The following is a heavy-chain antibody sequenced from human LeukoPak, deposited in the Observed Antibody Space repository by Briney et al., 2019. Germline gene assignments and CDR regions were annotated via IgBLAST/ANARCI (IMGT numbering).Heavy chain of an antibody. CDR2: IYYSGST. J-gene: IGHJ4*02. V-gene: IGHV4-59*01. CDR1: GGSISSYY. D-gene: IGHD2-15*01. Sequence: SETLSLTCTVSGGSISSYYWSWIRQSPGKGLEWIGYIYYSGSTNYNPSLKSRVTISVDTSKNQFSLKLSSVTAADTAVYYCARGSLLPGYCSGGSCYEPFDYWGQGTLVTVSS. CDR3: ARGSLLPGYCSGGSCYEPFDY.